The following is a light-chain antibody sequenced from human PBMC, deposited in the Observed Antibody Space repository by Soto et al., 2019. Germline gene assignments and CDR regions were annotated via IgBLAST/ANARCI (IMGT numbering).Light chain of an antibody. V-gene: IGKV3-15*01. CDR2: GAS. J-gene: IGKJ5*01. CDR3: QQYNNWPPI. CDR1: QSVSSN. Sequence: VLTQSPATLSVSPGERATLSCRASQSVSSNLAWYQQKPGQAPRLLIYGASTRATGIPARFSGSGSGTEFTLTISSLQSEDFAVYYCQQYNNWPPIFGQGTRLEI.